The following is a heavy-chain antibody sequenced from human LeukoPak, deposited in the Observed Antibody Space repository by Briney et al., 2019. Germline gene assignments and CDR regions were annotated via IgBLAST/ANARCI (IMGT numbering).Heavy chain of an antibody. CDR2: ISGSGGST. CDR3: AKGRWLLLFFDY. J-gene: IGHJ4*02. V-gene: IGHV3-23*01. D-gene: IGHD3-22*01. Sequence: GGSLRLSCAASGFTFSSYAMSWVRQAPGKGLEWDSAISGSGGSTYYADSVKGRFTISRDNSKNTLYLQMNSLRAEDTAVYYCAKGRWLLLFFDYWGQGTLVTVSS. CDR1: GFTFSSYA.